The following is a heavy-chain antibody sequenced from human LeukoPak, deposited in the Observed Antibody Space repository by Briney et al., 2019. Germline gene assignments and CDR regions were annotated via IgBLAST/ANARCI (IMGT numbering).Heavy chain of an antibody. V-gene: IGHV1-2*02. J-gene: IGHJ4*02. D-gene: IGHD3-22*01. CDR2: INPNSGGT. CDR3: ARGAPYYDSSGYYEFDY. Sequence: ASVKVSCKASGYTFTGYYMRWVRQAPGQGLEWMGWINPNSGGTNYAQKFQGRVTMTRDTSISTAYMELSRLRSDDTAVYYCARGAPYYDSSGYYEFDYWGQGTLVTVSS. CDR1: GYTFTGYY.